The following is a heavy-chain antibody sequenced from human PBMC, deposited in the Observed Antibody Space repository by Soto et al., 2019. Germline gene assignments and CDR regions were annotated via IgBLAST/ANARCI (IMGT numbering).Heavy chain of an antibody. D-gene: IGHD3-3*01. Sequence: ASVKVSCKASGGTFSSYAISWVRQAPGQGLEWMGGIIPIFGTANYAQKFQGRVTITADESTSTAYMELSSLRSEDTAVYYCARGPWSGYSSWGYLDYWGQGTLVTVS. J-gene: IGHJ4*02. CDR1: GGTFSSYA. CDR2: IIPIFGTA. CDR3: ARGPWSGYSSWGYLDY. V-gene: IGHV1-69*13.